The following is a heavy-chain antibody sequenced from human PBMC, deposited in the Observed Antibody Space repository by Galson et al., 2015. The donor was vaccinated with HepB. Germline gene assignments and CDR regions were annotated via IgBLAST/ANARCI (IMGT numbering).Heavy chain of an antibody. Sequence: SLRLSCAASGFTFSSYAMRWVRQAPGKGLEWVPAISGSGGSTYYADSVKGRFTISRDNSNNTLYLQMNSLRAEDTAVYDCANHLSVPGYSSGWYLSFYFDYWGQGTLFTVSS. CDR3: ANHLSVPGYSSGWYLSFYFDY. D-gene: IGHD6-19*01. CDR1: GFTFSSYA. V-gene: IGHV3-23*01. J-gene: IGHJ4*02. CDR2: ISGSGGST.